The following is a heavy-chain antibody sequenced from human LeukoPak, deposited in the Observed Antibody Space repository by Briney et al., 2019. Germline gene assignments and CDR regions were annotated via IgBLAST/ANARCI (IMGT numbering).Heavy chain of an antibody. Sequence: SETLSLTCTASGGSIRSTSYYWGWIRQPPGKGLEWIGSIYYSGSTYYNPSLKSRVTISVDTSKNQFSLKLSSVTAADTAVYYCARDLYSSRTNDTFVIWGQGTMVTVSS. V-gene: IGHV4-39*07. J-gene: IGHJ3*02. D-gene: IGHD6-13*01. CDR1: GGSIRSTSYY. CDR3: ARDLYSSRTNDTFVI. CDR2: IYYSGST.